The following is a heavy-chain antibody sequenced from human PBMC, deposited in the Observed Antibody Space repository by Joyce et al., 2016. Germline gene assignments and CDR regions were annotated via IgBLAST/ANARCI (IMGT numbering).Heavy chain of an antibody. Sequence: QVQLVESGGAVVQPGRSLRLSCAASGFTFSDFGMHWVRQAPGKGLEWVGCVYHDGNNKYYADSVKGRFTVSRDNSKNTMYLQMNSLNGEDTGVYYCARNGESGYWGQGTLVTVSS. CDR3: ARNGESGY. CDR2: VYHDGNNK. D-gene: IGHD3-10*01. V-gene: IGHV3-33*01. J-gene: IGHJ4*02. CDR1: GFTFSDFG.